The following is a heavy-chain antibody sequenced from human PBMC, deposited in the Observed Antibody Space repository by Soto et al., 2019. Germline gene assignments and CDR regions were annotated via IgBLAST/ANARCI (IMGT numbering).Heavy chain of an antibody. Sequence: PSETLSLTCTVSGGSISSYYWSWIRQPPGKGLEWIGYIYYSGSTNYNPSLKSRVTISVDTSKNQFSLKLSSVTAADTAVYYCAGGDYYDSSGAVDYWGKGTLVTVS. V-gene: IGHV4-59*01. CDR3: AGGDYYDSSGAVDY. J-gene: IGHJ4*02. CDR2: IYYSGST. CDR1: GGSISSYY. D-gene: IGHD3-22*01.